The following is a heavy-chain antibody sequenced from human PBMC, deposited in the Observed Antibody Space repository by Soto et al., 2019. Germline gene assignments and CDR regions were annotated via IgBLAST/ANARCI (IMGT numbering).Heavy chain of an antibody. CDR2: ISGSGGST. D-gene: IGHD2-2*01. V-gene: IGHV3-23*01. Sequence: PGGSLGLSCAASGFTFSSYAMSWVRQAPGKGLEWVSAISGSGGSTYYADSVKGRFTISRDNSKNTLYLQMNSLRAEDTAVYYCANLYCSSTSCYRDYYYYYGMDVWGQGTTVTVSS. CDR3: ANLYCSSTSCYRDYYYYYGMDV. CDR1: GFTFSSYA. J-gene: IGHJ6*02.